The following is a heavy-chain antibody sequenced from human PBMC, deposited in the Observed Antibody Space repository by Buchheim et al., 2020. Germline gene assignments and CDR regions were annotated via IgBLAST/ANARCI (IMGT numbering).Heavy chain of an antibody. CDR1: GFTFSSYA. J-gene: IGHJ1*01. D-gene: IGHD2-21*02. Sequence: EVQLLESGGGLVQPGGSLRLSCAASGFTFSSYAMSWVRQAPGKGLEWVSAISGSGGSTYYADSVKGRFSISRDNSKKTPYLQMNSLRAEDTAVYYCAKDRIAYCGGDCYSPYFQHWGQGTL. V-gene: IGHV3-23*01. CDR2: ISGSGGST. CDR3: AKDRIAYCGGDCYSPYFQH.